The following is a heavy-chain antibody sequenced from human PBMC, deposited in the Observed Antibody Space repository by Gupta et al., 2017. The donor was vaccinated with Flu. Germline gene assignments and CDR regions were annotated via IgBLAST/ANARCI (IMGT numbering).Heavy chain of an antibody. CDR3: VRGSTGYGNFDH. Sequence: DVQLVDSGGDLVEPGGSLTLSCPASGFTFINYWMHWVRQAPGKGLVWVSRMYSDGSTTNADSLKGRFTISRDNAKNTLYLQMNSLRADDTAVYYCVRGSTGYGNFDHWGQGTLVTVSS. CDR1: GFTFINYW. J-gene: IGHJ4*02. CDR2: MYSDGST. D-gene: IGHD5-12*01. V-gene: IGHV3-74*03.